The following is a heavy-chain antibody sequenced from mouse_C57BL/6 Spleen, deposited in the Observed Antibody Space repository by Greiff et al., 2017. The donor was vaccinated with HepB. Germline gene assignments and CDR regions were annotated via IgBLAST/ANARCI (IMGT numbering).Heavy chain of an antibody. CDR1: GYTFTSYW. CDR2: IHPNSGST. CDR3: ARDGDGYRFAY. J-gene: IGHJ3*01. D-gene: IGHD2-3*01. V-gene: IGHV1-64*01. Sequence: QVQLQQPGAELVKPGASVKLSCKASGYTFTSYWMHWVKQRPGQGLEWIGMIHPNSGSTNYNEKFKSKATLTVDKSSSTAYMQLSSLTSEDSAVYYCARDGDGYRFAYWGQGTLVTVSA.